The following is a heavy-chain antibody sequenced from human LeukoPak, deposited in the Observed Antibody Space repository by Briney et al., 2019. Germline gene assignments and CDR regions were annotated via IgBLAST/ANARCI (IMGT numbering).Heavy chain of an antibody. CDR2: IFYTGNT. V-gene: IGHV4-39*01. J-gene: IGHJ6*02. Sequence: SETLSLTCSVSGVYFSSSGCYWGWIRQPPGKGLEWIGSIFYTGNTYYNPSLKSRITISADTSKNQFSLELRFVTAADTAVYYCARQWYGMDVWGQGTTVTVSS. CDR3: ARQWYGMDV. CDR1: GVYFSSSGCY.